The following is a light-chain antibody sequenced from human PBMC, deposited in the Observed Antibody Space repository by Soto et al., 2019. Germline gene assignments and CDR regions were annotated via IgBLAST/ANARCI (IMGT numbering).Light chain of an antibody. CDR1: QRDSRNY. J-gene: IGKJ4*01. V-gene: IGKV3-20*01. CDR3: QQYSNSPLT. CDR2: GAS. Sequence: EIVLTQSPGTLSLSPGERATLSCRASQRDSRNYLAWYQQKVGQPPRLLIYGASSRAAGIPDRFSGSGSGTDFTLTITRLETEDFAVYHCQQYSNSPLTFGGGTKVEV.